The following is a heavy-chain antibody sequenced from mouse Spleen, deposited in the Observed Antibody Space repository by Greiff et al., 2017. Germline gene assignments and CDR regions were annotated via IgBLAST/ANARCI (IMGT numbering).Heavy chain of an antibody. CDR1: GYTFTSYW. D-gene: IGHD2-3*01. V-gene: IGHV1-50*01. J-gene: IGHJ2*01. CDR3: ARWLLRFPDY. Sequence: QVQLQQPGAELVKPGASVKLSCKASGYTFTSYWMQWVKQRPGQGLEWIGEIDPSDSYTNYNQKFKGKATLTVDTSSSTAYMQLSSLTSEDSAVYYCARWLLRFPDYWGQGTTLTVSS. CDR2: IDPSDSYT.